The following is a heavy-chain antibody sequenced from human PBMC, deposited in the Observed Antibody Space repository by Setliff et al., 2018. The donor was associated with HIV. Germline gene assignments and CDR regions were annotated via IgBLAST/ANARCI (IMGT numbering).Heavy chain of an antibody. J-gene: IGHJ4*02. D-gene: IGHD1-1*01. CDR2: IGGSGFNS. Sequence: GGSLRLSCAASGFTFSNYVINWVRQAPGKGLEWISGIGGSGFNSYYADSVKGRFTISRDNSKNTVYLQMTSLRAEDTAVYYCARSPGMFDYWGQGTPVTVSS. CDR1: GFTFSNYV. V-gene: IGHV3-23*01. CDR3: ARSPGMFDY.